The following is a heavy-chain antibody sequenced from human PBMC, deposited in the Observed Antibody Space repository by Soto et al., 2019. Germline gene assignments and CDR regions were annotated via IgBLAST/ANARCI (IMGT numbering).Heavy chain of an antibody. CDR3: ARVTRARSYFSFDFDY. Sequence: SETLSLTCTVSGGSISSGGYYWSWIRQHPGKGLEWIGYIYYSGSTYYNPSLKSRVTISVDTSKNQFSLKLSSVTAADTAVYYCARVTRARSYFSFDFDYWGQGTLVTVSS. CDR2: IYYSGST. CDR1: GGSISSGGYY. D-gene: IGHD1-1*01. J-gene: IGHJ4*02. V-gene: IGHV4-31*03.